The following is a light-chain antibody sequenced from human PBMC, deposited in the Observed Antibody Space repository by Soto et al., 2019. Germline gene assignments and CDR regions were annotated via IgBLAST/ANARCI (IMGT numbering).Light chain of an antibody. CDR1: PSISSW. J-gene: IGKJ1*01. CDR3: QPYQSYSRT. Sequence: DIQMTQSPSTLSASVGARVTITCRASPSISSWVAWYQQKPWKAPKLVIYDASSLESGVPSSFSGSGSGTEFTLTISSLKPDDFANYDGQPYQSYSRTFGQGTNVVIK. V-gene: IGKV1-5*01. CDR2: DAS.